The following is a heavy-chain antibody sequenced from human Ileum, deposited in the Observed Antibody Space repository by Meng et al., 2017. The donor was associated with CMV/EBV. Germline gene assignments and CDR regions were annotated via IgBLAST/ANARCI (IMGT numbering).Heavy chain of an antibody. CDR3: ARNYPWNCRSTTCPGAYDI. J-gene: IGHJ3*02. D-gene: IGHD2-2*01. CDR1: GFIFSNYY. V-gene: IGHV3-7*01. Sequence: GGSLRLSCAASGFIFSNYYMTWVRQAPGKGLEWVANIKQDGSEEYYVDSVRGRFTISRDNAKNSLSLQMNSLRAEDTAVYYCARNYPWNCRSTTCPGAYDIWGQGTMVTVSS. CDR2: IKQDGSEE.